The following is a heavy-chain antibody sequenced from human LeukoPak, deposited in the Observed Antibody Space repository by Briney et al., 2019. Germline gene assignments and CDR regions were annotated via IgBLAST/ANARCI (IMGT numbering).Heavy chain of an antibody. CDR1: GGSFSGYY. D-gene: IGHD2-2*01. J-gene: IGHJ2*01. CDR2: INHSGST. V-gene: IGHV4-34*01. Sequence: PSETLSLTCAVYGGSFSGYYWSWIRQPPGKGLEWIGEINHSGSTNYNPSLKSRVTISVDTSKNQFSPKLSSVTAADTAVYYCARGRGYCSSTSCYWWYFDLWGRGTLVTVSS. CDR3: ARGRGYCSSTSCYWWYFDL.